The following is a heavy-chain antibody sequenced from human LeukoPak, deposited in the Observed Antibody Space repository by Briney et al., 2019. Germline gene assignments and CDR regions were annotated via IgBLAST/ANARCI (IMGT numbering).Heavy chain of an antibody. CDR3: ARGLNCGDDCLNHFDY. Sequence: PGGSLRLSCAASGFTFSSYAMHWARKAPGKGLEWVAVISYDGSNKYYADSVKGRFTISRDNSKNTLYLQMNSLRAEDTAVYYCARGLNCGDDCLNHFDYWGQGALVTVSS. J-gene: IGHJ4*02. V-gene: IGHV3-30-3*01. CDR2: ISYDGSNK. CDR1: GFTFSSYA. D-gene: IGHD2-21*01.